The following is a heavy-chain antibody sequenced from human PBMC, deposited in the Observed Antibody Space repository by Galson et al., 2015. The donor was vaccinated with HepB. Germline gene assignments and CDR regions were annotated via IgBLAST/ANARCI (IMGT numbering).Heavy chain of an antibody. CDR3: ARDGFDGWFDY. D-gene: IGHD5-24*01. V-gene: IGHV1-18*01. J-gene: IGHJ4*02. CDR2: ISVYDGKT. Sequence: SVKVSCKASGYTFINYAINWVRQAPGHGLEWMGWISVYDGKTNYAQKLQGRVTMTTDTPTGTAYMELTSLISDDTAFYYCARDGFDGWFDYWGQGTLVTVSS. CDR1: GYTFINYA.